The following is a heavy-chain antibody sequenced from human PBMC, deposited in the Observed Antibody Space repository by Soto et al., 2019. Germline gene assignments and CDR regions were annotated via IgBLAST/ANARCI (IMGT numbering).Heavy chain of an antibody. CDR3: AKDRSEALDY. Sequence: GGSLRLSCAASGFTLSSYGMHWVRQAPGKGLEWVAVISYDGSNKYYADSVKGRFTISRDNSKNTLYLQMNSLRAEDTAVYYCAKDRSEALDYWGQGTLVTVSS. CDR2: ISYDGSNK. J-gene: IGHJ4*02. V-gene: IGHV3-30*18. CDR1: GFTLSSYG.